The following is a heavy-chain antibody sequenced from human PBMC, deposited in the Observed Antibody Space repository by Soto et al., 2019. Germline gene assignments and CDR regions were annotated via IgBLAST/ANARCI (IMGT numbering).Heavy chain of an antibody. J-gene: IGHJ4*02. V-gene: IGHV3-23*01. CDR2: ISGSGGST. CDR3: AKDHDPY. Sequence: GESLRLSCAASGFTFSSYSMNWVRQAPGKGLEWVSVISGSGGSTYYADSVKGRFTISRDNSKNTLYLQMISLRAEDTAVYYCAKDHDPYWGQGTLVTVSS. CDR1: GFTFSSYS.